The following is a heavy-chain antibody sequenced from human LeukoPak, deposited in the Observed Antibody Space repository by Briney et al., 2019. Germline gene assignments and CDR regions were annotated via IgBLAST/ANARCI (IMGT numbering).Heavy chain of an antibody. J-gene: IGHJ3*02. Sequence: GASVKVSCKASGYTFTSYGISWVRQAPGQGLEWMGWISPYNGNTVYAQNLQGRVTMTTDTSTTTAYMELGSLRSDDTAVYYCARGRRYSAFDIWGQGTMVTVSS. CDR1: GYTFTSYG. D-gene: IGHD2-15*01. CDR2: ISPYNGNT. CDR3: ARGRRYSAFDI. V-gene: IGHV1-18*01.